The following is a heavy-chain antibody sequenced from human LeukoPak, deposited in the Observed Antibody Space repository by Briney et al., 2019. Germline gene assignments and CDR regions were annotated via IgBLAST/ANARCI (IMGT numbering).Heavy chain of an antibody. CDR1: GGSFSDYY. D-gene: IGHD3-16*01. V-gene: IGHV4-34*01. Sequence: PSETLTLTCAVYGGSFSDYYWTCIRQSPGKGLEWIGEINHSGRTNYNPSLKSRVTILVDTSKNQFSLRLTSVTAADTAVYYCARSPPPGATAYGVVDYWGQGTLVIVSS. CDR3: ARSPPPGATAYGVVDY. J-gene: IGHJ4*02. CDR2: INHSGRT.